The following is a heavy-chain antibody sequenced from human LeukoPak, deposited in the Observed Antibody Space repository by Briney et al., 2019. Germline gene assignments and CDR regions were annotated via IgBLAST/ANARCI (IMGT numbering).Heavy chain of an antibody. Sequence: SRTLSLTCTVSGGSISSGDYYWSWIRQPPGKGLEWIGFIYYSGSTYYNPSLKSRVTISVDTSKNQFSLKLSSVTAADPVVYYCPRDLARRYDYWSGYYIRETTWGQGTLVTVSS. V-gene: IGHV4-30-4*01. CDR3: PRDLARRYDYWSGYYIRETT. D-gene: IGHD3-3*01. CDR1: GGSISSGDYY. CDR2: IYYSGST. J-gene: IGHJ5*02.